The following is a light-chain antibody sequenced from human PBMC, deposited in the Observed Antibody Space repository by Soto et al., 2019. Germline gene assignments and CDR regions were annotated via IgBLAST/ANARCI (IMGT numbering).Light chain of an antibody. Sequence: DIQLTQSPSFLSTSVGDRVPITCRASQDIRNYLAWYRQKPGKAPKLLIYDASILESGVPSRFSGSGSGTEFTLTISSLQPDDFATYYCQQYNSYSPRTFGQGTKVDIK. CDR1: QDIRNY. V-gene: IGKV1-5*01. J-gene: IGKJ1*01. CDR3: QQYNSYSPRT. CDR2: DAS.